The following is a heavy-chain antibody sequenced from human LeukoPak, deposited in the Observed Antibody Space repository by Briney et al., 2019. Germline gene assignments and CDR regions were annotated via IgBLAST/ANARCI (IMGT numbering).Heavy chain of an antibody. CDR1: GFTFSSYG. J-gene: IGHJ4*02. D-gene: IGHD3-10*01. CDR2: IRYDGSNK. CDR3: ANGDSGSSTYFDY. V-gene: IGHV3-30*02. Sequence: GGSLRLSCAASGFTFSSYGMHWVRQAPGKGLEWVAFIRYDGSNKYYADSVKGRFTISRDNSKNTLYLQMNSLRAEDTAVYYCANGDSGSSTYFDYWGQGTLVTVSS.